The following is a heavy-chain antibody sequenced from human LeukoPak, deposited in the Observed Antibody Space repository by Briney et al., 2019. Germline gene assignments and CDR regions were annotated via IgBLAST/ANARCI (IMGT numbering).Heavy chain of an antibody. CDR2: INSDGSST. Sequence: GGSLRLSCAASGFTFSSYWMHWVRQAPGKGLVWVSRINSDGSSTSYADSVKGRFTISRDNAKDTLYLQMNSLRAEDTAVYYCTGHHQAYSRTYWGQGTLVTVSS. V-gene: IGHV3-74*01. CDR1: GFTFSSYW. CDR3: TGHHQAYSRTY. D-gene: IGHD6-13*01. J-gene: IGHJ4*02.